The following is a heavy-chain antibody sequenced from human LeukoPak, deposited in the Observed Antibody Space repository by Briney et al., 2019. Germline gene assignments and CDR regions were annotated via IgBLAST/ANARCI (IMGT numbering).Heavy chain of an antibody. Sequence: SETLSLTCTVSGGSVSSGSYFWSWIRQPPGKGLEWIGYIYDSGSTNYNPSLKSRVTISAGTSKNQFSLRLSSVTAADTAVYYCARGGYYDSSGYYYFDYWGQGTLVTVSS. D-gene: IGHD3-22*01. CDR1: GGSVSSGSYF. V-gene: IGHV4-61*01. CDR2: IYDSGST. J-gene: IGHJ4*02. CDR3: ARGGYYDSSGYYYFDY.